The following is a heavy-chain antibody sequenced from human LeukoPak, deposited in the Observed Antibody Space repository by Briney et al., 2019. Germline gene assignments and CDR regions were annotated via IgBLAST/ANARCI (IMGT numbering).Heavy chain of an antibody. J-gene: IGHJ4*02. Sequence: GESLKISCEGSGYRITNYWICWVRQMPGKGLEWMGIIYPGDSDTRYSPSFQGQVTISADKSISPAYLQWSSLKASDTAMYYCARLSGGYSYYFAYWGQGTLVTVSS. CDR3: ARLSGGYSYYFAY. V-gene: IGHV5-51*01. CDR2: IYPGDSDT. D-gene: IGHD3-10*01. CDR1: GYRITNYW.